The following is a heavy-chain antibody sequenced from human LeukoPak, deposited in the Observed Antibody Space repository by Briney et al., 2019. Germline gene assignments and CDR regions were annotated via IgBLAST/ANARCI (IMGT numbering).Heavy chain of an antibody. CDR3: AKHPGIAVAGVFDY. V-gene: IGHV3-23*01. CDR1: GFTFSSYA. J-gene: IGHJ4*02. CDR2: FSVSGGGT. Sequence: GGSLRLSCAASGFTFSSYAMSWVRQAPGRGLEWVSTFSVSGGGTYYADSVKGRFTFSRDSSKNTLYLLMNSLRAEDTAVYYCAKHPGIAVAGVFDYWGQGTLVTVSS. D-gene: IGHD6-19*01.